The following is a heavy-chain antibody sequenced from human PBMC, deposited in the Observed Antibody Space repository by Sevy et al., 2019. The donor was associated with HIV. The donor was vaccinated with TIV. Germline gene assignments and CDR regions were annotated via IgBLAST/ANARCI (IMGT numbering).Heavy chain of an antibody. Sequence: GGCLRLSCAASGFDFSIYSMSWVRQAPGKGLEWVSTLSFGCGKINYADSVKGRFTISRDNSNSSVYLQMNNMRVEDMAVYYGAREGCTKPHDYWGQGTLVTVSS. V-gene: IGHV3-23*01. CDR1: GFDFSIYS. CDR3: AREGCTKPHDY. CDR2: LSFGCGKI. J-gene: IGHJ4*02. D-gene: IGHD2-8*01.